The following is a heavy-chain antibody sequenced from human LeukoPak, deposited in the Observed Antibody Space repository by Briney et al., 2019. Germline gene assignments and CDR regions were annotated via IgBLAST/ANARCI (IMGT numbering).Heavy chain of an antibody. CDR1: GFTFSSYT. CDR3: AREELGSSLGFDP. CDR2: ISFDGSNK. Sequence: PGRSLRLSCAASGFTFSSYTIHWVRQPPGKGLEWVAVISFDGSNKYYADSVKGRFTISRDNSKNTLYPQMNSLRAEDTAVYYCAREELGSSLGFDPWGQGTLVTVSS. J-gene: IGHJ5*02. D-gene: IGHD3-16*01. V-gene: IGHV3-30-3*01.